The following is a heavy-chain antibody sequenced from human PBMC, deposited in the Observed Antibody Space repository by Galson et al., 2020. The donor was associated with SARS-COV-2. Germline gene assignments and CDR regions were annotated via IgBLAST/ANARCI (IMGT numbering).Heavy chain of an antibody. CDR2: K. CDR3: AHSGDDYYDSSGTDAFDI. V-gene: IGHV2-5*01. D-gene: IGHD3-22*01. J-gene: IGHJ3*02. Sequence: KRYSPSLKSRLTITKDTSKNQVVLTMTNMDPVDTATYYCAHSGDDYYDSSGTDAFDIWGQGTMVTVSS.